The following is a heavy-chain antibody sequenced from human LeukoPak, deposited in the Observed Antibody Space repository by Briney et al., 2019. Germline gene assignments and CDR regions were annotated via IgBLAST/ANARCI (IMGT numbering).Heavy chain of an antibody. CDR3: AGGLQWLAHDC. D-gene: IGHD6-19*01. V-gene: IGHV4-59*08. CDR1: GDSISTLY. Sequence: PSETLSLTCTVSGDSISTLYWSWIRQSPGKRLEWIGSTYNSGSTNYNPSLKSRVTISVDMSKNQLSLKLSSVTAADTAMYYCAGGLQWLAHDCWGQGTLVTVSS. CDR2: TYNSGST. J-gene: IGHJ4*02.